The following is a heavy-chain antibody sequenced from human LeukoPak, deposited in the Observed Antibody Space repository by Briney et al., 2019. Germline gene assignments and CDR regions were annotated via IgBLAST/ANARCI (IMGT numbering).Heavy chain of an antibody. CDR3: ARQGLGEFRDAFDI. V-gene: IGHV4-4*07. J-gene: IGHJ3*02. CDR2: IYTSGST. Sequence: SETLSLTCTVSGGSISSYYWSWIRQPAGKGLEWIGRIYTSGSTNYNPSLKSRVTISVDTSKNQFSLKLSSVTAADTAVYYCARQGLGEFRDAFDIWGQGTMVTVSS. CDR1: GGSISSYY. D-gene: IGHD3-16*01.